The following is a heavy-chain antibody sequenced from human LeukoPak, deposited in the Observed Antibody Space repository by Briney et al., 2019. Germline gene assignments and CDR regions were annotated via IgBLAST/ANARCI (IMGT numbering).Heavy chain of an antibody. CDR2: ITWNSGDI. Sequence: GGSLRLSCAASGFTFSSYWMHWVRQAPGKGLEWVSGITWNSGDIGYADSVKGRFTISRDNAKNSLYLQMNSLRAEDTALYYCAKDTCSSTSCSNDYWGQGTLVTVSS. V-gene: IGHV3-9*01. CDR1: GFTFSSYW. J-gene: IGHJ4*02. D-gene: IGHD2-2*01. CDR3: AKDTCSSTSCSNDY.